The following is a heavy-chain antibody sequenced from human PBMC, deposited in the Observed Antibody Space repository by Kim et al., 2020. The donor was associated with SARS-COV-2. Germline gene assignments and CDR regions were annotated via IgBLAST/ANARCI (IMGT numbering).Heavy chain of an antibody. Sequence: GGSLRLSCAASGFTVSSNYMSWVRQAPGKGLEWVSVIYSGGSTYYADSVKGRFTISRDNSKNTLYLQMNSLRAEDTAVYYCARVPRGYSYGYFDYWGQGTLVTVSS. D-gene: IGHD5-18*01. CDR1: GFTVSSNY. V-gene: IGHV3-53*01. J-gene: IGHJ4*02. CDR3: ARVPRGYSYGYFDY. CDR2: IYSGGST.